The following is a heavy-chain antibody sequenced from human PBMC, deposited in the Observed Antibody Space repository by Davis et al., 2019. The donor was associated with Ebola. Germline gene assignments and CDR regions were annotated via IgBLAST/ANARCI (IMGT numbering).Heavy chain of an antibody. D-gene: IGHD1-26*01. CDR3: AREWELLRSGAFDI. CDR2: IYTDGRT. V-gene: IGHV3-53*01. Sequence: GGSLRLSCAASGFTVTMNYMSWVRQAPGEGLEWVSVIYTDGRTDYADSVKGRFTISRDNSKNTVYLEMNSLRAEDTAVYHCAREWELLRSGAFDIWGQGTVVTVSS. CDR1: GFTVTMNY. J-gene: IGHJ3*02.